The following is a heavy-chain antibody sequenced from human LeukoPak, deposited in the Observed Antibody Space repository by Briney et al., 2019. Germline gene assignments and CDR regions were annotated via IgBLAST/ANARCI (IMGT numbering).Heavy chain of an antibody. CDR1: GFTFSSYS. D-gene: IGHD6-19*01. CDR3: AGSGWYYFDY. CDR2: ISSSSSYM. V-gene: IGHV3-21*01. J-gene: IGHJ4*02. Sequence: KSGGSLRLSCAASGFTFSSYSMNWVRQAPGKGLEWVSSISSSSSYMYYADSVKGRFTISRDNAKNSLYLQMNSLRAEDTAVYYCAGSGWYYFDYWGQGTLVTVSS.